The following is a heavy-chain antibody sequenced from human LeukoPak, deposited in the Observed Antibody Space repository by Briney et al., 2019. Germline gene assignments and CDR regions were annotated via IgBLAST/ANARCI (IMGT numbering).Heavy chain of an antibody. CDR2: MCPSGRT. CDR3: ATSYDGKTAPYDL. V-gene: IGHV4-4*08. J-gene: IGHJ5*02. CDR1: NDSISSYC. Sequence: SETLSLTCTVSNDSISSYCCSWVRQPPGKGLEWIGFMCPSGRTDYNPSLKSRVTMSIDTSKNQLSMELRFLTTADTAVYYCATSYDGKTAPYDLWGHGTLVTVSS. D-gene: IGHD4-23*01.